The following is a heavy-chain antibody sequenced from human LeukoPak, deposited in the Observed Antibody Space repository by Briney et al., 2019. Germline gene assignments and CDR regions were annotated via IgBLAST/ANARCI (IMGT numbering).Heavy chain of an antibody. Sequence: AQTLSLTCTVSGGSISSGGYYWSWIPQHPGKGLEWIGYIYYSGSTNYNPSLKSRVTISVDTSKNQFSLKLSSVTAADTAVYYCAREGSVVSTDAFDIWGQGTMVTVSS. J-gene: IGHJ3*02. CDR1: GGSISSGGYY. CDR3: AREGSVVSTDAFDI. CDR2: IYYSGST. V-gene: IGHV4-31*03. D-gene: IGHD2-15*01.